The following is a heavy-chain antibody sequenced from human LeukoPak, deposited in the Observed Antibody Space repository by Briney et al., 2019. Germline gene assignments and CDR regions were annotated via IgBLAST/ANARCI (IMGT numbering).Heavy chain of an antibody. J-gene: IGHJ4*02. CDR1: GFTFSDYY. CDR2: ISSSGSTI. CDR3: ASPGFSDSSGYYYRSFDY. D-gene: IGHD3-22*01. V-gene: IGHV3-11*04. Sequence: GGSLRLSCAASGFTFSDYYMSWIRQAPGKGLEWVSYISSSGSTIYYADSVKGRFTISRDNAKNSLYLQMNSLRAEDTAVYYCASPGFSDSSGYYYRSFDYWGQGTLVTVSS.